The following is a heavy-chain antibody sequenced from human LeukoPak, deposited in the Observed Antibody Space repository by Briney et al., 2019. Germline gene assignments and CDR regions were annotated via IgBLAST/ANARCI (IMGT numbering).Heavy chain of an antibody. CDR1: GYSFPNYW. V-gene: IGHV5-51*01. CDR2: FYPGNSDT. CDR3: ARQRDYGDYGWAY. D-gene: IGHD4-17*01. J-gene: IGHJ4*02. Sequence: GESLKISCKGSGYSFPNYWIGWVRQMPGKGLEWMGIFYPGNSDTRYSPSFQGQVTISADKSISTAYLQWSSLMASDTAMYYCARQRDYGDYGWAYWGQGTLVTVSS.